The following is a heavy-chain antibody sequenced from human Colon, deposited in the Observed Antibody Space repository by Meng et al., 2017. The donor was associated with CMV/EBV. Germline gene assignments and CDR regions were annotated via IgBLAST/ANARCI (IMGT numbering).Heavy chain of an antibody. CDR1: GGSFSGYY. V-gene: IGHV4-34*01. Sequence: LRLSCAVSGGSFSGYYWSWIRETPGKGLEWIGEINHRGNTNYNLSLKSRTSISIDTSKNQFSLKLRSVTAADTAVYYCARGGMVYDYGEEYYYFYGIDVWAQGTTVTVSS. CDR2: INHRGNT. J-gene: IGHJ6*02. CDR3: ARGGMVYDYGEEYYYFYGIDV. D-gene: IGHD3/OR15-3a*01.